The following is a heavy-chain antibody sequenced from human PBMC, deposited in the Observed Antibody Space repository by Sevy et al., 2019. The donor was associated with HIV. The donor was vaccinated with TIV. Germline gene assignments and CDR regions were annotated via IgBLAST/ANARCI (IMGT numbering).Heavy chain of an antibody. CDR1: GFTFSHAW. V-gene: IGHV3-15*01. CDR2: IKSKPDGGTT. D-gene: IGHD2-8*02. J-gene: IGHJ6*02. CDR3: GTDPIIVRLVSDGMDV. Sequence: GGSLRLSCAASGFTFSHAWMSWVRQAPGKGLEWVARIKSKPDGGTTDYAAPVKGRFTISREDSKNTLLMQMNSLKTEVSDVYYCGTDPIIVRLVSDGMDVWGQGTTVTVSS.